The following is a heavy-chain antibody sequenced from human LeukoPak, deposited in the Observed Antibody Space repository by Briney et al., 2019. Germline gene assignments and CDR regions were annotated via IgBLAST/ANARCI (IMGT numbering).Heavy chain of an antibody. CDR1: GFTFRNYW. Sequence: GGSLRLSCIVSGFTFRNYWMHWVRQAPGKGLEWVSRIDSDGSSTTYADSVKGRFTISRDNAKNTVFLQMSSLTVEDTAVYYCAKDRWRQLAEIHFDYWGQGTLVTVSS. V-gene: IGHV3-74*01. J-gene: IGHJ4*02. CDR3: AKDRWRQLAEIHFDY. D-gene: IGHD6-13*01. CDR2: IDSDGSST.